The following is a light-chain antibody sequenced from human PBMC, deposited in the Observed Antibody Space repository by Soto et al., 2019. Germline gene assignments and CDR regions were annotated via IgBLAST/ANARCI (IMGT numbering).Light chain of an antibody. CDR3: QQRSNWPWT. V-gene: IGKV3-11*01. CDR1: QSVSSN. J-gene: IGKJ1*01. CDR2: DTS. Sequence: EIVLTQSPATLSLSPGERATLSCRASQSVSSNLAWYQQKPGQAPRLLIYDTSTRATGIPDRFSGSGSGTDFTLTISRLEPEDFAVYYCQQRSNWPWTFGQGTKVDIK.